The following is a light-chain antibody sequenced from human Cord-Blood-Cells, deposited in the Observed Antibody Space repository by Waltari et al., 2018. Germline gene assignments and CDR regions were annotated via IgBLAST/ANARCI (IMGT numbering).Light chain of an antibody. Sequence: SYLLTQPPSVSVAAGPTARIPCGGDPVGGKRVHWYHQKPGQAPVQVIYDDSEPPPRTPERFCGAHSGNTATLTIRRGEAGDEADYYCHVWDSSSDHWVVGGGPKLTV. J-gene: IGLJ3*02. CDR1: PVGGKR. CDR3: HVWDSSSDHWV. CDR2: DDS. V-gene: IGLV3-21*02.